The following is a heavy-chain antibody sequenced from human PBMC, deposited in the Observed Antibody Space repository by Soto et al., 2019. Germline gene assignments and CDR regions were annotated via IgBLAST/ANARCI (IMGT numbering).Heavy chain of an antibody. D-gene: IGHD3-10*01. Sequence: VESLKISCKGSGYSFTTYWIAWLLQMPVKVLEWVGIIYPGDSDTRYSPSFEGHVTISVDKSISTAFLQWNSLKASDNAIYYCARHSTSAPKDYWGQGTLVTVSS. V-gene: IGHV5-51*01. CDR1: GYSFTTYW. CDR2: IYPGDSDT. J-gene: IGHJ4*01. CDR3: ARHSTSAPKDY.